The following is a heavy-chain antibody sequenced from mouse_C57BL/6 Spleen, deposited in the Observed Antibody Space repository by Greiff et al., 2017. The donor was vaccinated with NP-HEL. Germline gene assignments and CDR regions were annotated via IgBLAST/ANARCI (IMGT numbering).Heavy chain of an antibody. V-gene: IGHV1-5*01. D-gene: IGHD1-1*01. CDR1: GYTFTSYW. Sequence: EVQLQQSGTVLARPGASVKMSCKTSGYTFTSYWMHWVKQRPGQGLEWIGAIYPGSSDSTSNQKFTGKARLTAVTSASTAYMELSSLTNEDSAVYYCTGSSYDCYAMDYWGQGTSVTVSS. CDR3: TGSSYDCYAMDY. CDR2: IYPGSSDS. J-gene: IGHJ4*01.